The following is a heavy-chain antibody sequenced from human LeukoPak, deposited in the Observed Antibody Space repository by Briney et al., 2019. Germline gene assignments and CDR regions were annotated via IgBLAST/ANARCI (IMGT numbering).Heavy chain of an antibody. V-gene: IGHV3-23*01. CDR3: AKPGSGFDAFDI. CDR2: ISGSGGST. Sequence: RGSLRLSCAASGFTFSSYAMSWVRQAPGKGLEWVSAISGSGGSTYYADSVKGRFTISRDNSKNTLYLQMNSLRAEDTAVYYCAKPGSGFDAFDIWGQGTMVTVSS. D-gene: IGHD3-22*01. CDR1: GFTFSSYA. J-gene: IGHJ3*02.